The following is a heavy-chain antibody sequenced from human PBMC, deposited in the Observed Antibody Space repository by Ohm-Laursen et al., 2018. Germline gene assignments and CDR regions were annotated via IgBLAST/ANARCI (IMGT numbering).Heavy chain of an antibody. CDR2: ISYDGSNK. CDR1: GFTFSSYG. V-gene: IGHV3-30*18. J-gene: IGHJ4*02. CDR3: AKGSTDY. Sequence: SLRLSCTASGFTFSSYGMHWVRQAPGKGLEWVAVISYDGSNKYYADSVKGRFTISRDNSKNTLYLQMNSLRAEDTAVYYCAKGSTDYWGQGTLITVSS.